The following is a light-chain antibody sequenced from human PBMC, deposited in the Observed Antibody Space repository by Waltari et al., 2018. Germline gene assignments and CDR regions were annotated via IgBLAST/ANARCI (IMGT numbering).Light chain of an antibody. CDR3: SSYTSSSTYV. CDR1: SSDVGGYNY. CDR2: DVS. Sequence: QSALTQPASVSGSPGQSITISCTGTSSDVGGYNYVSWYQQHPGKAPKLMIYDVSKRPSGVSNRCSGSKSGNTASLTISVLQAEDEADYYCSSYTSSSTYVFGTGTKVTVL. V-gene: IGLV2-14*01. J-gene: IGLJ1*01.